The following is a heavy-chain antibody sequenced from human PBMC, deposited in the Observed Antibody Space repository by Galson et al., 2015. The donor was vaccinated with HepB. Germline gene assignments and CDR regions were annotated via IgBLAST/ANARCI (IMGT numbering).Heavy chain of an antibody. CDR2: INPNSGGT. D-gene: IGHD2-2*01. CDR1: GYTFTGYY. CDR3: ARGYCSSTSCQWGYYYYYYYMDV. J-gene: IGHJ6*03. V-gene: IGHV1-2*02. Sequence: SCKASGYTFTGYYMHWVRQAPGQGLEWMGWINPNSGGTNYAQEFQGRVTMTRDTSISTAYMELSRLRSDDTAVYYCARGYCSSTSCQWGYYYYYYYMDVWGKGTTVTVPS.